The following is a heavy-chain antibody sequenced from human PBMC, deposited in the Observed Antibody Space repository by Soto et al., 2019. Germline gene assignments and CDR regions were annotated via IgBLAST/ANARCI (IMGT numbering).Heavy chain of an antibody. CDR3: ARNGFLERYVENYYYYGMDV. CDR1: GGSISSSNW. CDR2: IYHSGST. V-gene: IGHV4-4*02. Sequence: QVQLQESGPGLVKPSGTLSLTCAVSGGSISSSNWWSWVRQPPGKGLEWIGEIYHSGSTNYNPSLKSRVTISVDKSKNTLYLQMNSLRAEDTAVYYCARNGFLERYVENYYYYGMDVWGQGTTVTVSS. J-gene: IGHJ6*02. D-gene: IGHD3-3*01.